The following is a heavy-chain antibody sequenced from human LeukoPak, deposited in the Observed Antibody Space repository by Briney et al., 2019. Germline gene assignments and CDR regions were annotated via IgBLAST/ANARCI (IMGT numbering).Heavy chain of an antibody. Sequence: SETLSLTCTVSGGSISSGSYYWSWIRQPAGKGLEWIGRIYTSGSTNYNPSLKSRVTISVDTSKNQFSLKLSSVTAADTAVYYCARDVVVVTAIGNWFDPWGQGTLATVSS. J-gene: IGHJ5*02. V-gene: IGHV4-61*02. D-gene: IGHD2-21*02. CDR2: IYTSGST. CDR3: ARDVVVVTAIGNWFDP. CDR1: GGSISSGSYY.